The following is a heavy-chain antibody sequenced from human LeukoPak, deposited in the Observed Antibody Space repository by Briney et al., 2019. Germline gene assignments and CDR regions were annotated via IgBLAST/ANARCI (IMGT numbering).Heavy chain of an antibody. V-gene: IGHV4-39*01. CDR1: GGSISSSSYY. D-gene: IGHD3-22*01. J-gene: IGHJ4*02. Sequence: SETLSLTRTVSGGSISSSSYYWGWIRQPPGKGLEWIGSIYYSGSTYYNPSLKRRVTISVDTSKNQFSLKLSSVTAADTAVYYCARQGVYYYDSSGYYDYWGQGTLVTVSS. CDR3: ARQGVYYYDSSGYYDY. CDR2: IYYSGST.